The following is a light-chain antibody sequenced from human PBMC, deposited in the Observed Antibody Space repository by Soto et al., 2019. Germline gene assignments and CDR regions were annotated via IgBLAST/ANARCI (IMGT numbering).Light chain of an antibody. CDR3: HQTFTPPRT. CDR1: RNIDTY. CDR2: ATS. Sequence: DIQMAQSPSSLSASVGDRVTITCRASRNIDTYLSWYQQKAGKAPKLLIFATSTLQSGVPSRFSGSGSGTDFTLTISSLQPEDFGTYYCHQTFTPPRTFGGGTKVDIK. V-gene: IGKV1-39*01. J-gene: IGKJ4*01.